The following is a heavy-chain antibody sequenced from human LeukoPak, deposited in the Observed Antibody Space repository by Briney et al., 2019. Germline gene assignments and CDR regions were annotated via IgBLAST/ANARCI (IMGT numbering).Heavy chain of an antibody. D-gene: IGHD3-22*01. CDR3: ARGLWDYDSSGYPYYFDY. J-gene: IGHJ4*02. CDR1: GFTFSSYS. CDR2: ISSSSSYI. Sequence: PGGSLRLSCAASGFTFSSYSMNWVRQAPGKGLEWVSSISSSSSYIYYADSVKGRFTISRDNAKNSLYLQMNSLRAEDTAVYYCARGLWDYDSSGYPYYFDYWGQGTLVTVSS. V-gene: IGHV3-21*01.